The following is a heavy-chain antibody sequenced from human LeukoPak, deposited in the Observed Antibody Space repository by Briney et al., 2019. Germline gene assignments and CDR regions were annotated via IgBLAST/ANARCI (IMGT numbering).Heavy chain of an antibody. CDR3: ARRLERRGGFDY. CDR2: MYSSGTT. V-gene: IGHV4-39*01. D-gene: IGHD1-1*01. J-gene: IGHJ4*02. CDR1: GGSINSSNYY. Sequence: SETLSLTCTVSGGSINSSNYYWGWIRQPPGKGLEWIGTMYSSGTTYYSPSLKSRVTISVDTSNNQFSLRLNSVTAADTAVYYCARRLERRGGFDYWGQGTLVTVSS.